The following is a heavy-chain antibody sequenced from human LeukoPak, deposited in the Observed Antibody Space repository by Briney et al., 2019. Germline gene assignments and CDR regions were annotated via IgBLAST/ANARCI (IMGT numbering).Heavy chain of an antibody. Sequence: ASVKVSSKASGYTFTSYYMHWVRQAPGQGLEWMGIINPSGGSTSYAQKFQGRVTITADKSTSTAYMELSSLRSEDTAVYYCARDAAVANYYYMDVWGKGTTVTVSS. CDR2: INPSGGST. D-gene: IGHD6-19*01. CDR1: GYTFTSYY. J-gene: IGHJ6*03. V-gene: IGHV1-46*01. CDR3: ARDAAVANYYYMDV.